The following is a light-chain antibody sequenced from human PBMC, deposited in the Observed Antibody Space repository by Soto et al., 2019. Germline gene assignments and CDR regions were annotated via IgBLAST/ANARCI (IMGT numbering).Light chain of an antibody. CDR3: HQYYTTPQT. J-gene: IGKJ2*01. Sequence: VVTQSPSSLAVSLGERATVNCRSSQSVLDNSTNKSYLAWYQKKPGHPPKLLVHWAAVREAGVPDRFSGGGSGTDFTLTISSLQAEDVAVYYCHQYYTTPQTFGQGTQLEIK. CDR2: WAA. V-gene: IGKV4-1*01. CDR1: QSVLDNSTNKSY.